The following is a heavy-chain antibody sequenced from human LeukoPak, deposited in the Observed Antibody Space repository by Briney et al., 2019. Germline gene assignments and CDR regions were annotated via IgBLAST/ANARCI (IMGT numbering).Heavy chain of an antibody. CDR1: GGSISSGDYY. CDR3: AREGAAYCGGDCYN. CDR2: IYYSGST. J-gene: IGHJ4*02. V-gene: IGHV4-30-4*01. D-gene: IGHD2-21*02. Sequence: PSETLSLTCTVSGGSISSGDYYWSWIRQPPGKGLEWIGYIYYSGSTYYNPSLKSRVTISVDTSKNQFSLKLSSVTAADTAVYYCAREGAAYCGGDCYNWGQGTLVTVSS.